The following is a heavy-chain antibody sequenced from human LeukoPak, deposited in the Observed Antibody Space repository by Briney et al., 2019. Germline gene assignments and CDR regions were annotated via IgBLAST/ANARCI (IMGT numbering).Heavy chain of an antibody. CDR3: ARGGYSYGSTSDY. CDR2: IYQTTT. Sequence: PSETLSLTCTVSGDSMSSYFWTWVRQFPGKGLEWVGYIYQTTTTYNPSLKGRATISADMSQNQLSLRVTSVTAADTAVYYCARGGYSYGSTSDYWGQGTLVTVSS. V-gene: IGHV4-59*01. D-gene: IGHD5-18*01. CDR1: GDSMSSYF. J-gene: IGHJ4*02.